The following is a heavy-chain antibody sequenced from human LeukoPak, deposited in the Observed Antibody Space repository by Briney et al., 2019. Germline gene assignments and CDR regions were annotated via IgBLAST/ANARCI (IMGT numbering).Heavy chain of an antibody. CDR1: GFTFSSSW. Sequence: GGSLRLSCAASGFTFSSSWMRWVCQAPAKGLEWVSSITYNGAATYYLDSVKARFTISRDNSRSTLYLQMDSLTAEDTALSYCATDGLYFDGSTHIYYFDSWGQGTLVAVSS. V-gene: IGHV3-23*01. J-gene: IGHJ4*02. D-gene: IGHD3-9*01. CDR3: ATDGLYFDGSTHIYYFDS. CDR2: ITYNGAAT.